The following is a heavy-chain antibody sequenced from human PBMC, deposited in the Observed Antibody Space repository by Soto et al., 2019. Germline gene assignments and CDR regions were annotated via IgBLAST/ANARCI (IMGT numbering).Heavy chain of an antibody. Sequence: EVQLLESGGGLVQPGGSLRLSCAASGFTFSSYAMSWVRQAPGKGLEWVSAISGSGGSTYYADSVKGRITISRDNSKNRLYLKMDSLRAEDTAVYSCARDSAQPVYYYDSSGLGWGWCDPWGQGTLVTVSS. J-gene: IGHJ5*02. CDR1: GFTFSSYA. CDR2: ISGSGGST. V-gene: IGHV3-23*01. D-gene: IGHD3-22*01. CDR3: ARDSAQPVYYYDSSGLGWGWCDP.